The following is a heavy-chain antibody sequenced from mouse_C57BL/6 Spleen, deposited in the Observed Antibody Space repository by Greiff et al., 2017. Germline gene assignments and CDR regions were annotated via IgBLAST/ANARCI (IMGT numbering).Heavy chain of an antibody. V-gene: IGHV1-26*01. J-gene: IGHJ2*01. CDR3: ARGDWERGAFDY. Sequence: EVQLQQSGPELVKPGASVKISCKASGYTFTDYYMNWVKQSHGKSLEWIGDINPNNGGTSYNQKFKGKATLTVDKSSSTAYMELRSLTSEDSAVYYCARGDWERGAFDYWGQGTTLTVSS. CDR2: INPNNGGT. CDR1: GYTFTDYY. D-gene: IGHD4-1*01.